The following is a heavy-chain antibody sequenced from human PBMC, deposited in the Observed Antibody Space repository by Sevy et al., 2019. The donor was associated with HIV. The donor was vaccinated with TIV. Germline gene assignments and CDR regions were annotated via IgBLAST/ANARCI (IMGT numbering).Heavy chain of an antibody. Sequence: GGSLRLSCAASGFTFSSYAMHWVRQAPGKGLEYVSAISSNGGSTYYADSVKGRFTISRDNSKNTLYLQMGSLRAEDMAVYYCARLFGLDGFDYWCQGTLVTVSS. CDR1: GFTFSSYA. CDR2: ISSNGGST. J-gene: IGHJ4*02. CDR3: ARLFGLDGFDY. V-gene: IGHV3-64*02. D-gene: IGHD3-16*01.